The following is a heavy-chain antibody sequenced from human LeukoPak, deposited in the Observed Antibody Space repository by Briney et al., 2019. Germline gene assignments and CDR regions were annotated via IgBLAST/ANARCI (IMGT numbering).Heavy chain of an antibody. J-gene: IGHJ5*02. CDR3: ARDRSGHEGWFDP. CDR1: GGTFSSYA. D-gene: IGHD3-10*01. Sequence: SVKVSCKASGGTFSSYAISWVRQAPGQGLEWMGRIIPILGIANYAQKFQGRVTITADKSTSTAYMELRSLRSDDTAVYYCARDRSGHEGWFDPWGQGTLVTVSS. V-gene: IGHV1-69*04. CDR2: IIPILGIA.